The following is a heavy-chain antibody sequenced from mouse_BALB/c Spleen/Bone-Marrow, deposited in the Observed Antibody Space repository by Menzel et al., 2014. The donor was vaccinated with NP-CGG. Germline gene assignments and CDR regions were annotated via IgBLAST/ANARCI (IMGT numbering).Heavy chain of an antibody. CDR2: INNNGGST. J-gene: IGHJ1*01. Sequence: EVKLMESGGGLVQPGGFLKLSCVASGFTFSSYGMSWVRQTPDKRLELVATINNNGGSTYYPDGVKGQFTISRDNAKNTLYLQMSSLKSEDTAMYYCARVYGWYFDVWGAGTTVTVSS. V-gene: IGHV5-6-3*01. D-gene: IGHD1-1*01. CDR3: ARVYGWYFDV. CDR1: GFTFSSYG.